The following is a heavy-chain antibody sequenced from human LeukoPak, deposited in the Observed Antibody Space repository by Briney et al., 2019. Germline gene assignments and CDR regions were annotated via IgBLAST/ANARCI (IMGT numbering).Heavy chain of an antibody. Sequence: GGSLRLSCAASGFTFSSYSMNWVRQAPGKGLEWGSSISSSSSYIYYADSVKGRFTISRDNAKNSLYLQMNSLRAEDTAVYYCARGGVSAPMDYWGQGTLVTVSS. J-gene: IGHJ4*02. D-gene: IGHD3-10*01. CDR3: ARGGVSAPMDY. V-gene: IGHV3-21*01. CDR2: ISSSSSYI. CDR1: GFTFSSYS.